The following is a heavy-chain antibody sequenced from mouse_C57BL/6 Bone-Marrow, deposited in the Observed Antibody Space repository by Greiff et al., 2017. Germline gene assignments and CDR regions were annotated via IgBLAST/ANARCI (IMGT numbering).Heavy chain of an antibody. D-gene: IGHD1-1*01. CDR1: GYTFTSYW. V-gene: IGHV1-69*01. CDR2: IDTSDSYT. J-gene: IGHJ1*03. CDR3: ARSNYYGSSLLYWYFDV. Sequence: QVQLQQPGAELVMPGASVKLSCKASGYTFTSYWMHWVKQRPGQGLEWIGEIDTSDSYTNYNQKFKGKSTLTVDKSSSAAYMQLSSLTSEDSAVYYCARSNYYGSSLLYWYFDVWGTGTTVTVSS.